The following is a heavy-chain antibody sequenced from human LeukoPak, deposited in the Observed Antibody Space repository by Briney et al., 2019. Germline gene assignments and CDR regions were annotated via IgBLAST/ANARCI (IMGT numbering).Heavy chain of an antibody. CDR3: GSFGVVIIQGNENWSDP. CDR1: GFTFSSYS. V-gene: IGHV3-21*01. J-gene: IGHJ5*02. Sequence: GGSLRLPCAASGFTFSSYSMNWVRQAPGKGLEWVSSISSSSSYIYYADSVKGRFTISRDNAKNSLYLQMNSLRAEDTAVYYCGSFGVVIIQGNENWSDPWGQGTLVTVSS. D-gene: IGHD3-3*01. CDR2: ISSSSSYI.